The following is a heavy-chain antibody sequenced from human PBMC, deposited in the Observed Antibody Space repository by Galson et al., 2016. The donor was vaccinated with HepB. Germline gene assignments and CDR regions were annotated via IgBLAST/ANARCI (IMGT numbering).Heavy chain of an antibody. Sequence: SVKVSCKASGYAFSAYYMHWVRQAPGQGLEWMGWINPKSGGTNYAQKFPGRVTVTRDTSIRTAYMELRRLRSDDTAVYYCARETIVIVPGETRRVQLKKTVYHYGMDVWGKGTTVTVSS. CDR1: GYAFSAYY. CDR2: INPKSGGT. D-gene: IGHD2-2*01. V-gene: IGHV1-2*02. J-gene: IGHJ6*04. CDR3: ARETIVIVPGETRRVQLKKTVYHYGMDV.